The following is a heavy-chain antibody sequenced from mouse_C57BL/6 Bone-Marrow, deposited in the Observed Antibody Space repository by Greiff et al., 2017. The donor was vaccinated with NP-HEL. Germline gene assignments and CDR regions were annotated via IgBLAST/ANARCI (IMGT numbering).Heavy chain of an antibody. J-gene: IGHJ3*01. V-gene: IGHV5-4*01. CDR3: ARGDDGSN. CDR1: GFTFSSYA. CDR2: ISDGGSYT. D-gene: IGHD2-3*01. Sequence: EVQRVESGGGLVKPGGSLKLSCAASGFTFSSYAMSWVRQTPEKRLEWVATISDGGSYTYYPDNVKGRFTISRDNAKNNLYLQMSHLKSEDTAMYYCARGDDGSNWGQGTLVTVSA.